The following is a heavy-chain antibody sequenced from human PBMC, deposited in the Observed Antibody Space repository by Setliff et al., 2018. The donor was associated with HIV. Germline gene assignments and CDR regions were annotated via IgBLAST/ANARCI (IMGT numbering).Heavy chain of an antibody. V-gene: IGHV3-21*01. Sequence: PGGSLRLSCAASEFTFSIYTMNWVRQAPGKGLEWVASISSSSSYIYYADFVKGRFTMSRDSAKNTLYLQMNSLRAEDTAVYYCARDDPYSSSWYPLFDYWGQGTLVTVSS. CDR1: EFTFSIYT. CDR2: ISSSSSYI. CDR3: ARDDPYSSSWYPLFDY. J-gene: IGHJ4*02. D-gene: IGHD6-13*01.